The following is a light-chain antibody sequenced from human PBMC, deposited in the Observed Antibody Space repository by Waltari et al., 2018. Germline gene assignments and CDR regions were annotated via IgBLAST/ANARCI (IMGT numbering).Light chain of an antibody. V-gene: IGLV7-46*01. J-gene: IGLJ3*02. Sequence: QAVVTQEPSLTVSPGGTVTLTCGSSSAPVTRGHYPYWLQQRPGQAPRTLIFNTNDKHSWTPARFSGSLLGGRAALTLSGAQPEDEAEYFCLLFYGGAWVFGGGTEVTVL. CDR1: SAPVTRGHY. CDR2: NTN. CDR3: LLFYGGAWV.